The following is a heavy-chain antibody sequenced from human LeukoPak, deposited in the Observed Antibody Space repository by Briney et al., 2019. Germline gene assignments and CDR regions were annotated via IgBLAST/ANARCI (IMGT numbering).Heavy chain of an antibody. J-gene: IGHJ4*02. CDR1: GFTFSSYA. V-gene: IGHV3-23*01. Sequence: SGGSLRLSCAASGFTFSSYAMSWVRQAPGKGLEWVSAISGSDGSTYYADSVKGRFTISRDNAKNILYLQMNSLRVEDTAVYYCTRDLGGATWGEWNYWGQGTLVTVSS. CDR3: TRDLGGATWGEWNY. D-gene: IGHD1-26*01. CDR2: ISGSDGST.